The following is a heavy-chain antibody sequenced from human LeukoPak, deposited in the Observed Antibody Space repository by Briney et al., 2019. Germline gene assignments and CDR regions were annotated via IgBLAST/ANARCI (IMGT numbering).Heavy chain of an antibody. CDR2: IRQDGSEN. D-gene: IGHD2-2*01. V-gene: IGHV3-7*04. CDR1: GFTFSTYW. CDR3: VRGCGRASCPYYFDY. J-gene: IGHJ4*02. Sequence: PGGSLRLSCAASGFTFSTYWMSWVRQAPGKGLEWVATIRQDGSENHHVDSVKGRFTISRDNAMASLYLQMDSLRAEDTAVYYCVRGCGRASCPYYFDYWGQGTLVTVSS.